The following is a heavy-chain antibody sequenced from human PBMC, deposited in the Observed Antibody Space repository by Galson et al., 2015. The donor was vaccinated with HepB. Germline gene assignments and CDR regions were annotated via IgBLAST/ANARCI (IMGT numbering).Heavy chain of an antibody. J-gene: IGHJ3*01. CDR3: ARVGGQTYYDSWSGLAFDF. CDR1: GYTFTGDY. V-gene: IGHV1-2*02. CDR2: INPNSGGT. Sequence: SVKVSCKASGYTFTGDYMYWVRQAPGQGLEWMGWINPNSGGTHYAQKFQGRVTMTRDTSISTGYMELSSLRSDDTAVYYCARVGGQTYYDSWSGLAFDFWGQGTMVTVSS. D-gene: IGHD3-3*01.